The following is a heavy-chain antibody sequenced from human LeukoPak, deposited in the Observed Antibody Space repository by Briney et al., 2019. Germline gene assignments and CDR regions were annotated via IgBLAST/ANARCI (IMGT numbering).Heavy chain of an antibody. CDR2: IYYSGST. Sequence: PSETLSLTCTVSGGSISSYYWSWVRQPPGKGLEWIGYIYYSGSTNYNPSLKSRVTISVDTSKNQFSLKLSSVTAADTAVYYCARLLWFGELLYYFDYWGQGTLVTVSS. J-gene: IGHJ4*02. CDR1: GGSISSYY. CDR3: ARLLWFGELLYYFDY. V-gene: IGHV4-59*08. D-gene: IGHD3-10*01.